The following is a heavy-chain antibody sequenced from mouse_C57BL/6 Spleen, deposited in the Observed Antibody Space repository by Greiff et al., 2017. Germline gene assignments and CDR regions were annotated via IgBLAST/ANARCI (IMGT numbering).Heavy chain of an antibody. V-gene: IGHV5-16*01. J-gene: IGHJ2*01. CDR3: ARDGGGPHYFDY. CDR2: INYDGSST. Sequence: EVNVVESEGGLVQPGSSMKLSCTASGFTFSDYYMAWVRQVPEKGLEWVANINYDGSSTYYLDSLKSRFIISRDNAKNILYLQMSSLKSEDTATYYCARDGGGPHYFDYWGQGTTLTVSS. D-gene: IGHD1-1*02. CDR1: GFTFSDYY.